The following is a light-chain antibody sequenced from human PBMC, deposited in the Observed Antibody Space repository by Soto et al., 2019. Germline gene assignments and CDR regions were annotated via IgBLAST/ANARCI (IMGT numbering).Light chain of an antibody. V-gene: IGLV2-14*01. CDR1: SRDVGGYNY. J-gene: IGLJ2*01. CDR2: EVS. Sequence: QAALTQPASVSGSPGQSITISCTGTSRDVGGYNYVSWYQQYPGKAPKLIIYEVSNRPSGVSYRFSGSKSGNTGSLAISGLQAEDEADYYCSSYINNNSPVLFGGGTK. CDR3: SSYINNNSPVL.